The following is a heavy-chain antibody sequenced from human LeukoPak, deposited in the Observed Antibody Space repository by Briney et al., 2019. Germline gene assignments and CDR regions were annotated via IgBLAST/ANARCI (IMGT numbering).Heavy chain of an antibody. CDR1: GFTFSSYW. J-gene: IGHJ6*04. CDR2: IKTDGSQI. D-gene: IGHD3-10*02. Sequence: GGSLRLSCVVSGFTFSSYWMTWVRQAPGKGLEWVANIKTDGSQIYYLDSVKGRFTISRDNSKNTVYLQMNSLRAEDTALYYCAELGITMIGGVWGKGTTVTISS. V-gene: IGHV3-7*03. CDR3: AELGITMIGGV.